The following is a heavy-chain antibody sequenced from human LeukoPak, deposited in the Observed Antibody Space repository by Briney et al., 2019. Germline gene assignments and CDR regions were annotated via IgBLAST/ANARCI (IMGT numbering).Heavy chain of an antibody. CDR2: IYYSGST. Sequence: SETLSRTCTISGGSISSSSYYWGWIRQPPGKGQEWIGSIYYSGSTYYNPSLKSRVTISVDTSKNQFSLKLSSVTAADTAVYYCARVMAGHAFDIWGQGTMVTVSS. CDR1: GGSISSSSYY. J-gene: IGHJ3*02. CDR3: ARVMAGHAFDI. V-gene: IGHV4-39*07. D-gene: IGHD6-19*01.